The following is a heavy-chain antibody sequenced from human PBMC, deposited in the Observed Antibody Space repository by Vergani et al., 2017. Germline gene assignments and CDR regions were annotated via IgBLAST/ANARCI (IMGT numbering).Heavy chain of an antibody. D-gene: IGHD1-26*01. CDR1: GFTFSSYA. J-gene: IGHJ4*02. CDR2: ISGSGGST. Sequence: EVQLLEAGGGLVQPGGSLRLSCAASGFTFSSYAMSWVRHAPGKGLEWVSAISGSGGSTYYADSVKGRFTISRDNSKNTLSLQMNSLRAEDTAVYYCANGQWEPHYFDYWGQGTLVTVSS. CDR3: ANGQWEPHYFDY. V-gene: IGHV3-23*01.